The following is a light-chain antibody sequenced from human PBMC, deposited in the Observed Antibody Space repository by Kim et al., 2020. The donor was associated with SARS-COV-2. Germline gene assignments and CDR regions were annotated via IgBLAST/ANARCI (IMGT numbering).Light chain of an antibody. CDR1: ILGDKY. V-gene: IGLV3-1*01. Sequence: SYELTQPPSVSVSPGQTASITRSGDILGDKYASWYQQKPGQSPLLVIYEDTNRPSGVPERVSGSKSGNTATLTISGTQGMDEAAYYCQAWDSRTVVFGGGTQLTVL. J-gene: IGLJ3*02. CDR3: QAWDSRTVV. CDR2: EDT.